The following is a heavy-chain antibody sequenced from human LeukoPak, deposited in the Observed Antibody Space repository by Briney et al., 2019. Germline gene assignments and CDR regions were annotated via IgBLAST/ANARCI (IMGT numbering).Heavy chain of an antibody. Sequence: ASVKVSCKASGYTFTSYAMNWVRQAPGQGLEWMGWINTNTGNPTYAQGFTGRFVFSLDTSVSTAYLQISSLKAEDTAVYYCARDQSSSWSSYYYMDVWGKGTTVTVSS. J-gene: IGHJ6*03. CDR2: INTNTGNP. V-gene: IGHV7-4-1*02. CDR3: ARDQSSSWSSYYYMDV. D-gene: IGHD6-6*01. CDR1: GYTFTSYA.